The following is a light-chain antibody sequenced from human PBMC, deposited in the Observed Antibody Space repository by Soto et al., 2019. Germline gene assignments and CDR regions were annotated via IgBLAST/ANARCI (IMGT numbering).Light chain of an antibody. CDR3: LQYDGWPLT. Sequence: ETVMTQSPFALSVSPGERATLSCRARQNVRKNLAWYQQKPGQAPRLLIYGASTRATGIPARFSGDGSGTEFTLTIDSLQSEDFVVYYCLQYDGWPLTFGQGTRLEIK. CDR2: GAS. CDR1: QNVRKN. V-gene: IGKV3-15*01. J-gene: IGKJ5*01.